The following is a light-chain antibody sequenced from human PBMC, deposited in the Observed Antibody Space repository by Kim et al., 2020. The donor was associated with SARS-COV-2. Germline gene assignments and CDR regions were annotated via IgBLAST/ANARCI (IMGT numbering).Light chain of an antibody. V-gene: IGLV3-21*04. J-gene: IGLJ2*01. CDR2: YDS. CDR1: NIGSNS. CDR3: QVWDSSSDHPEVV. Sequence: SYELTQPPSVSVAPGKTARITCGGNNIGSNSVHWYQQKPGQATVLVIYYDSDRPSGIPARFSGSNSGNTATLTISRVEAGDEADYYCQVWDSSSDHPEVVFGGGTQLAVL.